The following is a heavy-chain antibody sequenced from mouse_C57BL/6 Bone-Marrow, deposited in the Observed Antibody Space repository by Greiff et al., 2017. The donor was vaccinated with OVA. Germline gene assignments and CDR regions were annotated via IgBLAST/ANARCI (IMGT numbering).Heavy chain of an antibody. D-gene: IGHD2-2*01. Sequence: EVQLQESGPELVKPGASVKISCKASGYSFTGYYMNWVKQSPEKSLEWIGEINPSTGGTTYNQKFKAKATLTVDKSSSTAYMQLKSLTSEDSAVYYCARWLRGFDYWGQGTTLTVSS. V-gene: IGHV1-42*01. CDR2: INPSTGGT. J-gene: IGHJ2*01. CDR3: ARWLRGFDY. CDR1: GYSFTGYY.